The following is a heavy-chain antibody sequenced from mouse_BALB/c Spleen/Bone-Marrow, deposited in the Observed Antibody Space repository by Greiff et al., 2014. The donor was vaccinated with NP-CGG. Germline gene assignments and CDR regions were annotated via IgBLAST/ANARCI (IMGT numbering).Heavy chain of an antibody. D-gene: IGHD2-14*01. J-gene: IGHJ4*01. CDR1: GFNIKDTY. CDR2: IDPANGNT. Sequence: VQLQQSGAELVKPGASVKLSCIASGFNIKDTYMHWVKQRPEQGLEWIGRIDPANGNTKYDPKFQGKATITADTSSNTAYLQLNSLTSEDTAVYYCAQGYDWAMDYWGQGTSVTVSS. V-gene: IGHV14-3*02. CDR3: AQGYDWAMDY.